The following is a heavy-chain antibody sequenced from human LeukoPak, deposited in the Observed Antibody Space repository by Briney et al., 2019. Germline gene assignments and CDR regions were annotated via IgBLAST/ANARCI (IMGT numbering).Heavy chain of an antibody. V-gene: IGHV3-30*02. J-gene: IGHJ6*02. Sequence: PGGSLRLSCAASGFTFSSYGMHWVRQAPGKGLEWVAFIRYDGINKFYADSVKGRFTISRDNSKNTLYLQLNSLRPEDTAVYYSAKDRGSYHNGMDVWGQGTTVIVSS. CDR3: AKDRGSYHNGMDV. CDR2: IRYDGINK. CDR1: GFTFSSYG.